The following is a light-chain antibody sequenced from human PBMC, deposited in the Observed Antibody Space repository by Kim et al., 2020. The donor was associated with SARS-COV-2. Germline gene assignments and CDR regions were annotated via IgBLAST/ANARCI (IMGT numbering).Light chain of an antibody. CDR2: KDS. J-gene: IGLJ3*02. V-gene: IGLV3-25*03. Sequence: SYELTQPPSVSVSPGQTARITCSGDALPKQYAYWYQQKPGQAPVLVIYKDSERPSGIPERFSGSSSGTTVTFTISGVQAEDEADYYCQSADSSGTWVFGG. CDR3: QSADSSGTWV. CDR1: ALPKQY.